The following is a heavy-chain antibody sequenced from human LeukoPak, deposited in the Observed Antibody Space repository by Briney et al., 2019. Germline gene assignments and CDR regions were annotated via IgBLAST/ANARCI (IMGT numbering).Heavy chain of an antibody. CDR1: GGSISSYY. J-gene: IGHJ4*02. Sequence: SETLSLTCTVSGGSISSYYWIWIRQPPGKGLEGIGYIYYSGSTNYNPSLKSRVTISVDTSKNQFSLKLSSVTAADTAVYYCARIAARGSNCDYWGQGNLVTVSS. V-gene: IGHV4-59*01. CDR2: IYYSGST. CDR3: ARIAARGSNCDY. D-gene: IGHD6-6*01.